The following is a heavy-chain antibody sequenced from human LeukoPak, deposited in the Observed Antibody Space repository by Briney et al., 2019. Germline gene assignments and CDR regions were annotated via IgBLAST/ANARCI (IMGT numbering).Heavy chain of an antibody. D-gene: IGHD3-10*01. CDR2: IYHSGST. CDR3: ARMSPRYYYGSGGLPGSDY. V-gene: IGHV4-4*02. CDR1: GGFISSSNW. Sequence: KSSETLSLTCTASGGFISSSNWWSWVRQPPGKGLEWIGEIYHSGSTNYNPSLKSRVTISVDKSKNQFSLKLSSVTAADTAVYYCARMSPRYYYGSGGLPGSDYWGQGTLVTVSS. J-gene: IGHJ4*02.